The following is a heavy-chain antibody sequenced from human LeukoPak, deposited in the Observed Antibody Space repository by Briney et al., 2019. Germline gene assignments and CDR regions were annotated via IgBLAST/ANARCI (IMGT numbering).Heavy chain of an antibody. CDR1: GFTFTSYS. CDR2: ISGGGDST. Sequence: GGSLRLPCAASGFTFTSYSMNWVRQAPGKGLKWVSTISGGGDSTYYADSVKGRFTISRDNSKNTLYLQVNSLRAEDTAVYYCAKGGKWDVTPFDYWGQGTLVTVSS. D-gene: IGHD1-26*01. CDR3: AKGGKWDVTPFDY. J-gene: IGHJ4*02. V-gene: IGHV3-23*01.